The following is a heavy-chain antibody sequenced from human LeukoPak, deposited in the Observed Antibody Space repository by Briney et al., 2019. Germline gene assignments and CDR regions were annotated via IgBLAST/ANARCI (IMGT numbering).Heavy chain of an antibody. CDR2: ISSSSSYI. Sequence: GGSLRLSCAASGFTFSSYSMNWVRQAPGKGLEWVSSISSSSSYIYYADSVKGRFTISRDNAKNSLYLQMNSLRAEDTAVYYCARETPQWLATYYFDYWGQGTLVTVSS. D-gene: IGHD6-19*01. J-gene: IGHJ4*02. V-gene: IGHV3-21*01. CDR1: GFTFSSYS. CDR3: ARETPQWLATYYFDY.